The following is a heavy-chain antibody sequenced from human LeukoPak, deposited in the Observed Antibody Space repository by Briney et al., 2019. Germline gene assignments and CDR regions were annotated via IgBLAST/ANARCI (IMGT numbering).Heavy chain of an antibody. Sequence: GGSLRLSCAASGFTFSNYAMSWVRQAPGKGLEWVSGSSGSGGSTYYADSVKGRFTISRDNSKNTLYLQMTSLRAEDSAVYYCARYCTSTSCADSSYYGIDVWGQGTTVTVSS. J-gene: IGHJ6*02. CDR1: GFTFSNYA. CDR3: ARYCTSTSCADSSYYGIDV. V-gene: IGHV3-23*01. CDR2: SSGSGGST. D-gene: IGHD2-2*01.